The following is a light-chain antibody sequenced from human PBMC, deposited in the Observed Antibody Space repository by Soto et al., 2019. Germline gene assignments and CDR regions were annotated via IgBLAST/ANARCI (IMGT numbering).Light chain of an antibody. CDR1: QSINTW. V-gene: IGKV1-5*03. J-gene: IGKJ1*01. Sequence: DIQMTQSPSTLSASVGDRVTITCRASQSINTWLAWYQLKPGRAPKLLIYKASTLESGFPSRFSGSGSGTEFTLTISSLQPDDFATYYCQQYQTYSQFGQGTKVDIK. CDR3: QQYQTYSQ. CDR2: KAS.